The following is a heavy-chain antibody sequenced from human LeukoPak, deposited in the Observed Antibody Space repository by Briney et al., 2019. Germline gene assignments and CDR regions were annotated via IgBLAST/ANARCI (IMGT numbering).Heavy chain of an antibody. J-gene: IGHJ4*02. CDR1: GFTFSSYG. CDR3: ASHYDSSGFDY. V-gene: IGHV3-33*01. Sequence: PGRSLRLSCAASGFTFSSYGMHWVRQAPGKGLEWVAVIWYDGSNKYYADSVKGRFTISRDNSKNTLYLQMNSLRAEDTAVYYCASHYDSSGFDYRGQGTLVTVPS. D-gene: IGHD3-22*01. CDR2: IWYDGSNK.